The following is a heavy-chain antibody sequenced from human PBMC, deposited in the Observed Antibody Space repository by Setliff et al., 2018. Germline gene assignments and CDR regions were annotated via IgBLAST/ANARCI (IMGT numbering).Heavy chain of an antibody. D-gene: IGHD3-10*01. V-gene: IGHV3-48*03. Sequence: GGSLRLSCAASGFTFRSYEMNWIRQAPGKGLEWVSYISTSGNTVEYVDSVKGRFTISRDNAKNLLYLEMNSLRAEDTAVYYCARDITLTTVREGGMDVWGKGTTVTVSS. CDR3: ARDITLTTVREGGMDV. J-gene: IGHJ6*03. CDR1: GFTFRSYE. CDR2: ISTSGNTV.